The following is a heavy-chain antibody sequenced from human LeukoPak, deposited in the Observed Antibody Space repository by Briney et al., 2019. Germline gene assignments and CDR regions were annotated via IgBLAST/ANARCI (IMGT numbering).Heavy chain of an antibody. CDR2: ISSSGSTI. V-gene: IGHV3-11*01. Sequence: PGGSLRLSCAASGFTFSDYYMSWIRQAPGKGLEWVSYISSSGSTIYYADSVKGRFTISRDNAKNPLYLQMNSLRAEDTAVYYCARDGMDYYYYGMDVWGQGTTVTVSS. CDR1: GFTFSDYY. J-gene: IGHJ6*02. CDR3: ARDGMDYYYYGMDV. D-gene: IGHD1-26*01.